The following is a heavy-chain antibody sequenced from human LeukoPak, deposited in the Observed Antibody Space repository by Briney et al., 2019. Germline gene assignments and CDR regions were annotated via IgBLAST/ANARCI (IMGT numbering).Heavy chain of an antibody. V-gene: IGHV4-59*01. CDR1: GGSISSYY. CDR2: IYYSGST. Sequence: SETLSLTCTVSGGSISSYYWSWIRQPPGKGLEWIGYIYYSGSTNYNPSLKSRVTISVDTSKNQFSLKLSSVTAADTAVYYCARAGPYSSSWSAFDYWGQGTLVTVSS. CDR3: ARAGPYSSSWSAFDY. J-gene: IGHJ4*02. D-gene: IGHD6-13*01.